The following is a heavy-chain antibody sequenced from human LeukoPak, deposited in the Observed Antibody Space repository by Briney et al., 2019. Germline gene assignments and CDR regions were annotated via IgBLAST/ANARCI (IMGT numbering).Heavy chain of an antibody. CDR2: ISGGGENT. CDR3: ARGRGYSGY. CDR1: GFSFYYYA. J-gene: IGHJ4*02. V-gene: IGHV3-11*01. Sequence: GGSLRLSCAASGFSFYYYAMRWVRQAPGKGLEWLSEISGGGENTNYADSVKGRFAISRDNAKNSLYLQMNSLRAEDTAVYYCARGRGYSGYWGQGTLVTVSS. D-gene: IGHD5-12*01.